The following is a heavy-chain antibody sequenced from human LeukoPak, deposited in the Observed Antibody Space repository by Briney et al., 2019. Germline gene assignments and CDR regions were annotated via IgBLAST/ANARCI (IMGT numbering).Heavy chain of an antibody. CDR1: GFTFDDYT. CDR3: AKDSDLRFGELSRGGFDY. CDR2: ISWDGGST. V-gene: IGHV3-43*01. Sequence: GGSLRLSCAASGFTFDDYTMHWVRQAPGKGLEWVSLISWDGGSTYYADSVKGRFTISRDNSKNSLYLQMNSLRTEDTALYYCAKDSDLRFGELSRGGFDYWGQGTLVTVSS. J-gene: IGHJ4*02. D-gene: IGHD3-10*01.